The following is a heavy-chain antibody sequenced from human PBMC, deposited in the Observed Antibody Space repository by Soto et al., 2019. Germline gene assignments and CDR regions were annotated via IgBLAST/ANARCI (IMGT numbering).Heavy chain of an antibody. CDR1: GFTFSSYW. V-gene: IGHV3-7*03. CDR2: IKQDGSEK. D-gene: IGHD2-15*01. CDR3: ARGLPRYCSGGSCYFDY. Sequence: GGSLRLSCAASGFTFSSYWMSWVRQAPGKGLEWVANIKQDGSEKYYVDSVKGRFTISRDNAKNSLYLQMNSLRAEDTAVYYCARGLPRYCSGGSCYFDYWGQGTLGTVS. J-gene: IGHJ4*02.